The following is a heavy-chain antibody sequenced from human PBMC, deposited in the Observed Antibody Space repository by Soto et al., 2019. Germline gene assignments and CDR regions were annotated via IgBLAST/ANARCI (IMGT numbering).Heavy chain of an antibody. CDR3: AKTANGWFSAFDI. V-gene: IGHV3-23*01. CDR1: GFTFSSYA. Sequence: EVQLLESGGGLVQPGGSLRLSCAASGFTFSSYAMSWVRQAPGKGLEWVSAISGSGGTTYYADSVKGRFTFSRDNSKNTLYLQMNSLRAEDKAVYYCAKTANGWFSAFDIWGQGTMVTLSS. D-gene: IGHD6-19*01. CDR2: ISGSGGTT. J-gene: IGHJ3*02.